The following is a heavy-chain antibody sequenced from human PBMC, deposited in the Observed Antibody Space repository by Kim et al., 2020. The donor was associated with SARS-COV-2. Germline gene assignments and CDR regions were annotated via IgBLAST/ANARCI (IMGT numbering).Heavy chain of an antibody. D-gene: IGHD3-3*02. J-gene: IGHJ6*02. V-gene: IGHV3-30*18. CDR2: ISYDGSNK. CDR1: GFTFSSYG. CDR3: AKDLGISSNDGMDV. Sequence: GGSLRLSCAASGFTFSSYGMHWVRQAPGKGLEWVAVISYDGSNKYYADSVKGRFTISRDNSKNTLYLQMNSLRAEDTAVYYCAKDLGISSNDGMDVWGQG.